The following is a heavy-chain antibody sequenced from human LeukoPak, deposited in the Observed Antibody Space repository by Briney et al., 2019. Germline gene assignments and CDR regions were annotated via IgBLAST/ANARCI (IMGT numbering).Heavy chain of an antibody. CDR2: INQGGSDK. Sequence: PGGSLRLSCAASGFTFSNYWMSWVRQAPGKGLEWVANINQGGSDKYYVDSVKGRFTISRDNANNLLYLQMTSLRGEDTAVYYCTRDRSRAEDDWGQGTLVTVSS. CDR1: GFTFSNYW. V-gene: IGHV3-7*01. CDR3: TRDRSRAEDD. D-gene: IGHD1-14*01. J-gene: IGHJ4*02.